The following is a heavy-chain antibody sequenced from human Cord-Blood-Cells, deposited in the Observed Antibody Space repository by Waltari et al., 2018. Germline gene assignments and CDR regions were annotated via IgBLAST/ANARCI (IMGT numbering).Heavy chain of an antibody. CDR3: ARGLWGDYVHFDL. D-gene: IGHD4-17*01. CDR1: GYTFTSYE. CDR2: MNPNSGNT. V-gene: IGHV1-8*01. J-gene: IGHJ2*01. Sequence: QVQLVQSGAEVKKPGASVKVSCKASGYTFTSYENKLVGKATGKGLEWMVWMNPNSGNTGYAQKFQGRVTMTRNTSISTAYMELSSLRSEDTAVYYCARGLWGDYVHFDLWGRGTLVTVSS.